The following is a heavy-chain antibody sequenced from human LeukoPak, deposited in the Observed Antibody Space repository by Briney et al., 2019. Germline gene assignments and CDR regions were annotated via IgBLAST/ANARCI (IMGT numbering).Heavy chain of an antibody. CDR3: AGGDYESELPSHFDY. CDR2: INPTSGGS. D-gene: IGHD1-26*01. Sequence: ASVKVSCKASGYTFSGYYIHWVRQAPGQGLEWMGWINPTSGGSNAQKFQGRVTMTRDTSITTAYMELNRLTSADTAVFYCAGGDYESELPSHFDYWGQGALVTVSS. V-gene: IGHV1-2*02. CDR1: GYTFSGYY. J-gene: IGHJ4*02.